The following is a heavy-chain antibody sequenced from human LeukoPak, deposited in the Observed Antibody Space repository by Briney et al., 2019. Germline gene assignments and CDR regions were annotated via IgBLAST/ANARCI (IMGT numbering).Heavy chain of an antibody. CDR3: AKELSTAGL. CDR1: GFTFSNYA. D-gene: IGHD6-6*01. V-gene: IGHV3-23*01. Sequence: GGSLRLSCAASGFTFSNYAMNWVRQAPGKGLEWVSGITGSSGGTFYADSVKGRFTISRDNSKNTLYLQMNSLRAEDTAVYYCAKELSTAGLWGQGTMVTVSP. CDR2: ITGSSGGT. J-gene: IGHJ3*01.